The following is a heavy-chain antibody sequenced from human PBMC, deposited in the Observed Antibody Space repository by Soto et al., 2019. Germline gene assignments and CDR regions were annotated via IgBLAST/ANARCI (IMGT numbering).Heavy chain of an antibody. J-gene: IGHJ5*02. Sequence: SETLSLTCTVSGGSISAYYWGWIRQAPGKGLEWIGSINYSGTTYYNPSLKSRVTISVDTSKNHFSLKLSSVTAADTALYYCSRRAPEGFDPWGQGTLVTVSS. CDR3: SRRAPEGFDP. V-gene: IGHV4-39*02. CDR1: GGSISAYY. CDR2: INYSGTT.